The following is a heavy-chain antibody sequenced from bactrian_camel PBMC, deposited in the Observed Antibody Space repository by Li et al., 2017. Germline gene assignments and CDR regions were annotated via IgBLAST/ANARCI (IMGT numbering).Heavy chain of an antibody. J-gene: IGHJ4*01. D-gene: IGHD6*01. Sequence: VQLVESGGGLVQPGGSLRLSCAASEFTFSTSHMSWVRQAPGKEFEWVSAIFGGGERTYYADSAKGRFTISRDNVENTLYLEMNTLKPDDTAMYYCAADPSDRTVCSWRSSWKFQGQGTQVTVS. V-gene: IGHV3S40*01. CDR1: EFTFSTSH. CDR2: IFGGGERT.